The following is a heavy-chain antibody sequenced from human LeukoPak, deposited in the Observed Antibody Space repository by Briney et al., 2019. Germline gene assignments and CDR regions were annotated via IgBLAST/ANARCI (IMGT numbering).Heavy chain of an antibody. CDR3: ARSTSNRYYSYMDA. CDR1: GYTFTGFY. D-gene: IGHD5/OR15-5a*01. CDR2: INPNSGGT. V-gene: IGHV1-2*02. Sequence: ASVKVSCKASGYTFTGFYMHWVRQAPGQGLEWMGWINPNSGGTNYAQKFQGRVTMTRDTSISTAYMELSRLRPDDTAVYYFARSTSNRYYSYMDAWGKGTTVTVSS. J-gene: IGHJ6*03.